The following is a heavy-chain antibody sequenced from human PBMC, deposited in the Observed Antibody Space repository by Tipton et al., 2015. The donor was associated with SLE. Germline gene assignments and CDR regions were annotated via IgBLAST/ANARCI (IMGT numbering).Heavy chain of an antibody. J-gene: IGHJ6*02. V-gene: IGHV4-59*08. Sequence: TLSLTCTVSGGSISSYYWSWIRQPPGKGLEWIGYIYYSGSTNYNPSLKSRVTISVDTSKNQFSLKLSSVTAADTAVYYCARRGDYYDSSGSYYYYYGMDVWGQGTTVTVSS. CDR1: GGSISSYY. D-gene: IGHD3-22*01. CDR2: IYYSGST. CDR3: ARRGDYYDSSGSYYYYYGMDV.